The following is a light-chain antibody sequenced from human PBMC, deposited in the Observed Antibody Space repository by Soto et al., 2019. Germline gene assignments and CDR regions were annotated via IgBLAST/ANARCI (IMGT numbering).Light chain of an antibody. CDR1: SSDLGGYNY. J-gene: IGLJ2*01. V-gene: IGLV2-14*03. Sequence: QSALTQPASVSGSPGQSITISCTGTSSDLGGYNYVSWYQQHPGKAPKLMIYDVSNRPSGISNRFSGSKSGNTASLTISGLQAEDEADYYCSSYTATSTTTSVLFGGGTKLTVL. CDR3: SSYTATSTTTSVL. CDR2: DVS.